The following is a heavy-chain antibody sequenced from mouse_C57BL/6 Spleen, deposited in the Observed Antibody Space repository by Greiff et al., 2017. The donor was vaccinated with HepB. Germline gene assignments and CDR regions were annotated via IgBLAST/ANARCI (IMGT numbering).Heavy chain of an antibody. Sequence: VQLQQSGAELARPGASVKLSCKASGYTFTSYGISWVKQRTGQGLEWIGEIYPRSGNTYYNEKFKGKATLTADKSSSTAYMELRSLTSEDSAVYVCARPSYYDYDGGDAMDYWGQGTSVTVSS. CDR2: IYPRSGNT. CDR1: GYTFTSYG. D-gene: IGHD2-4*01. V-gene: IGHV1-81*01. CDR3: ARPSYYDYDGGDAMDY. J-gene: IGHJ4*01.